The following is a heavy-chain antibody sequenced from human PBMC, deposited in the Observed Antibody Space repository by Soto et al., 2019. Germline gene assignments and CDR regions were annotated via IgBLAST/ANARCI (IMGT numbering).Heavy chain of an antibody. Sequence: EVHLLESGGGLLQPGGSVRLSCVASGFTFRSYAVAWIRQAPGKGVEWVSVIGADGNDKQYAVPVEGRFTISRDNSKSSLYLQTNSLRADDTAVYYCANYSTTASSRYFDLWGQGTLGTVAS. V-gene: IGHV3-23*01. D-gene: IGHD1-1*01. CDR1: GFTFRSYA. J-gene: IGHJ4*02. CDR2: IGADGNDK. CDR3: ANYSTTASSRYFDL.